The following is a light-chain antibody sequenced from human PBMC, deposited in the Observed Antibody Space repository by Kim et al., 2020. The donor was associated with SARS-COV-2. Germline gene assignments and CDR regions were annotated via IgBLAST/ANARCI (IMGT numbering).Light chain of an antibody. CDR3: QAWDSSTAYV. CDR1: KLGDKY. V-gene: IGLV3-1*01. Sequence: SYELTQPPSVSVSPGQTASITCSGDKLGDKYACWYQQKPGQSPVLVIYQDSKRPSGIPERFSGSNFGNTATLTISGTQAMEEADYYCQAWDSSTAYVFGT. J-gene: IGLJ1*01. CDR2: QDS.